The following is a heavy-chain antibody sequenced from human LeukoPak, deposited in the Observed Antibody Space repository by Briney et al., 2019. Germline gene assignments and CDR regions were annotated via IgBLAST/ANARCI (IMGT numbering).Heavy chain of an antibody. Sequence: GGSLRLSCAASGFTFTSYSMSWVRQAPGKGLEWVSGTSDRGDYTYYADSVKGRFTISRDNSKNTLYLQMNSLRAEDTAVYYCARIRSYQHTSMGGYYGMDVWGQGTTVTVSS. J-gene: IGHJ6*02. V-gene: IGHV3-23*01. CDR2: TSDRGDYT. D-gene: IGHD2-2*01. CDR1: GFTFTSYS. CDR3: ARIRSYQHTSMGGYYGMDV.